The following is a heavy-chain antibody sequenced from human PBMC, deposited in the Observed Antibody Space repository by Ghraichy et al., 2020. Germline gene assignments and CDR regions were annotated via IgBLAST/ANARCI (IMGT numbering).Heavy chain of an antibody. D-gene: IGHD3-22*01. CDR2: IIPIFGTA. J-gene: IGHJ6*02. V-gene: IGHV1-69*06. Sequence: SVKVSCKASGGTFSSYAISWVRQAPGQGLEWMGGIIPIFGTANYAQKFQGRVTITADKSTSTAYMELSSLRSEDTAVYYCARTWTDYYDSSGYDYYYYGMDVWGQGTTVTVSS. CDR3: ARTWTDYYDSSGYDYYYYGMDV. CDR1: GGTFSSYA.